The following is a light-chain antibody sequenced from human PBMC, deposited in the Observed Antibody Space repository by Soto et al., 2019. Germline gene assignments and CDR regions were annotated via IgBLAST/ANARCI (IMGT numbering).Light chain of an antibody. Sequence: QTVVTQEPSFSVSPGGTVTLTCGLSSGSVSTNYYPSWYQQTPGQAPRTLIYSTNTRSSGVPDRFSCSILGNKAALTITWAQADDESDYYCVLYMGSGIWVFGGGTKLTVL. CDR1: SGSVSTNYY. V-gene: IGLV8-61*01. CDR3: VLYMGSGIWV. CDR2: STN. J-gene: IGLJ3*02.